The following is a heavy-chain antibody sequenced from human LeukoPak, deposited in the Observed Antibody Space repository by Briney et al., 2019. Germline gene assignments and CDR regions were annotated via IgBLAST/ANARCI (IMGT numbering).Heavy chain of an antibody. CDR1: GFTFDDYA. CDR3: AKDIDVWGSYRYHTGIDY. CDR2: INWDGGST. Sequence: GGSLRLSCAASGFTFDDYAMHWVRQAPGKGPEWVSLINWDGGSTFYADSVKGRFTISRDNSKNSLYLQMNTLKAEDTGLYYCAKDIDVWGSYRYHTGIDYWGQGTLVTVSS. J-gene: IGHJ4*02. V-gene: IGHV3-43D*03. D-gene: IGHD3-16*02.